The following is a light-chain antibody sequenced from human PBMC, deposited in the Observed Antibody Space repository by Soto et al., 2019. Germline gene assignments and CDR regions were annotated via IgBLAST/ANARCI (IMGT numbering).Light chain of an antibody. CDR1: QSISSY. CDR2: AAS. V-gene: IGKV1-39*01. Sequence: DIQMTQSPSSLSASVGDRVTITCRASQSISSYLTWYQQKPGKAPKLLIYAASSLQSGVPSRFSGSGSVTDFTLTISSLQPEDFATYYCQQSYSTPRTFGQGTKVEIK. J-gene: IGKJ1*01. CDR3: QQSYSTPRT.